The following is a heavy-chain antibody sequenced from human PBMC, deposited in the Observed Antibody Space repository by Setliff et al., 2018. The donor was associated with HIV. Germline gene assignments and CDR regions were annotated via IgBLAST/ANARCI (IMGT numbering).Heavy chain of an antibody. V-gene: IGHV5-51*01. CDR2: IHPADSNT. Sequence: PGESLKISCKGSGYSFTSYWIGWVRQMPGKGLEWMGIIHPADSNTRYSPSFQGQVTISVDKSISTAYLQWTSLKASDTAIYYCARPQYHQSSDAFDIWGQGTMVTVSS. J-gene: IGHJ3*02. CDR1: GYSFTSYW. CDR3: ARPQYHQSSDAFDI.